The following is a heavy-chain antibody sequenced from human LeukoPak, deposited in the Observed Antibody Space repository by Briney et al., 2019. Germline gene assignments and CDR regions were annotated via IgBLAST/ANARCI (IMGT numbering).Heavy chain of an antibody. CDR2: IYYTGST. V-gene: IGHV4-39*01. CDR3: ARRGCSSTSCYSLSFDP. J-gene: IGHJ5*02. D-gene: IGHD2-2*01. CDR1: GGSISSYY. Sequence: SETLSLTCTVSGGSISSYYWSWIRQPPGKGLEWIGSIYYTGSTFYNPSLKSRVTISVDTSKNQFSLKLSSVAAADTAVYYCARRGCSSTSCYSLSFDPWGQGTLVTVSS.